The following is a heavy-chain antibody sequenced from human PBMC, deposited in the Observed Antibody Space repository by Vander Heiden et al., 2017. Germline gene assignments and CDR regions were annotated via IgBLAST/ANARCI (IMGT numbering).Heavy chain of an antibody. J-gene: IGHJ4*02. CDR3: FAGYNDIDY. CDR2: INKDSTTI. V-gene: IGHV3-11*01. D-gene: IGHD5-12*01. Sequence: QVQPVASGGGLLKPGRSLRLSCAASGFSFDNYHMSWIRLATGKGLEWVSYINKDSTTIYYTDSVQGRFTISRDNAKNSLYLQMNNLGVEDTAVYYCFAGYNDIDYWGQGTLVTVSS. CDR1: GFSFDNYH.